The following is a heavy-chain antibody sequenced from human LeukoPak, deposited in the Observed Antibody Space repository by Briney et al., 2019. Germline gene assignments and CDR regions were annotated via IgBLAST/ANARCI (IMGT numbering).Heavy chain of an antibody. CDR3: ARDGRFGGYETLFDY. CDR1: GYTFTSYG. V-gene: IGHV1-18*01. Sequence: ASVKVSCKASGYTFTSYGISWVRQAPGQGLEWMGWISAYNGNTNYAQKLQGRVTMTTDTSTSTAYMELRSLRSVDTAVYYCARDGRFGGYETLFDYWGQGTLVSVSS. CDR2: ISAYNGNT. D-gene: IGHD5-12*01. J-gene: IGHJ4*02.